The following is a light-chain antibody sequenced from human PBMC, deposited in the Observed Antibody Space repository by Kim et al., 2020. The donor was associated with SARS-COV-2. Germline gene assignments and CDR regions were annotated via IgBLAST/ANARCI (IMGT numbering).Light chain of an antibody. CDR2: EGS. CDR1: SGDVGSYNL. Sequence: QSALTQPASVSGSPGQSITISCTGTSGDVGSYNLVSWYQQHPGKAPKLMIYEGSKRPSGVSNRFSGSKSGTTASLTISGLQAEDEADYYCGSYAGSRVFGGGTQLTVL. V-gene: IGLV2-23*01. J-gene: IGLJ3*02. CDR3: GSYAGSRV.